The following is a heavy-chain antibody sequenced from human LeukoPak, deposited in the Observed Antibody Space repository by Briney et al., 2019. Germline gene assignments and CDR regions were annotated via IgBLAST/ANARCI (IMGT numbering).Heavy chain of an antibody. D-gene: IGHD1-26*01. CDR2: IYSSGST. CDR1: GGSISGYY. V-gene: IGHV4-59*01. Sequence: SETLSLTCTVSGGSISGYYWGWIRQPPGKGLEWIGYIYSSGSTNYNPSLKSRVTISLDTSKSQFSLKLSSVTAADTAVYYCARDQSRSYGIHYWGQGTLVTVSS. J-gene: IGHJ4*02. CDR3: ARDQSRSYGIHY.